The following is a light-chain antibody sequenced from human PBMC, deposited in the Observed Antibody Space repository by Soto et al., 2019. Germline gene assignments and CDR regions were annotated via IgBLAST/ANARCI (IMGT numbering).Light chain of an antibody. V-gene: IGKV3-15*01. J-gene: IGKJ5*01. CDR3: QQYNNWPPIT. Sequence: EIVMTQSPATLSVSPWERATLSCRASESISSNVAWYQQRSGQAPRLLIYGASTRATGIPARFSGSGSGTEFTLTISSLQSEDFAVYYCQQYNNWPPITFGQGTRLEIK. CDR1: ESISSN. CDR2: GAS.